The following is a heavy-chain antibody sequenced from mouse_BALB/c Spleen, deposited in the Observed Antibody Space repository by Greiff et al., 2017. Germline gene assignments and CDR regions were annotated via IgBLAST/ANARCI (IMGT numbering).Heavy chain of an antibody. Sequence: VQLQQSGPELVKPGASVKMSCKASGYTFTSYYIHWVKQRPGQGLEWIGWIYPGDGSTKYNEKFKGKTTLTADKSSSTAYMSLSSLTSEDSAIYFCARAYYRYDGYAMDYWGQGTSVTVAS. D-gene: IGHD2-14*01. CDR1: GYTFTSYY. CDR3: ARAYYRYDGYAMDY. CDR2: IYPGDGST. J-gene: IGHJ4*01. V-gene: IGHV1S56*01.